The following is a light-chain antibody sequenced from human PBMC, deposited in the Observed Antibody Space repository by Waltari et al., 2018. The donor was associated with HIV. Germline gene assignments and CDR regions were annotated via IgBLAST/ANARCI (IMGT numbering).Light chain of an antibody. Sequence: SYEVTQPPSVSVSPGQTASITCSGAKLGDKYPFWYQQKPGPSPVLVIYQDDKRPSGIPERVSGSNSGNTATLTISGTQAMDEADYYCQTWDSSTGVFGTGTKVTVL. CDR1: KLGDKY. V-gene: IGLV3-1*01. CDR2: QDD. CDR3: QTWDSSTGV. J-gene: IGLJ1*01.